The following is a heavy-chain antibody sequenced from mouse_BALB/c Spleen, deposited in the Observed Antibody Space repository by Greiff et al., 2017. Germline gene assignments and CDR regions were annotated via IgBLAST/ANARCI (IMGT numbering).Heavy chain of an antibody. D-gene: IGHD2-2*01. CDR1: GYTFTSYN. V-gene: IGHV1-12*01. CDR3: AREGWLRRDYYAMDY. CDR2: IYPGNGDT. J-gene: IGHJ4*01. Sequence: QVQLQQPGAELVKPGASVKMSCKASGYTFTSYNMHWVKQTPGQGLEWIGAIYPGNGDTSYNQKFKGKATLTADKSSSTAYMQLSSLTSEDSAVYYCAREGWLRRDYYAMDYWGQGTSVTVSS.